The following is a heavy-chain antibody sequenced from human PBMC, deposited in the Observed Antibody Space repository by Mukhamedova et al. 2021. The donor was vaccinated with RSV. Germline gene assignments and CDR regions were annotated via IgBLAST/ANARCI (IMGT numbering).Heavy chain of an antibody. V-gene: IGHV3-48*03. CDR3: ATSSYYDSSGYYTNFDY. J-gene: IGHJ4*02. Sequence: VKGRFTISRDNAKNSLYLQMNSPRAEDTAVYYCATSSYYDSSGYYTNFDYWGQGTLVTVSS. D-gene: IGHD3-22*01.